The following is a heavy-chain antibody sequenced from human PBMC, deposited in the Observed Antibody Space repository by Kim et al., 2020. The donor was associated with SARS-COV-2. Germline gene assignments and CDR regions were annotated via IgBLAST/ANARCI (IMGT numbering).Heavy chain of an antibody. V-gene: IGHV7-4-1*02. D-gene: IGHD3-3*01. J-gene: IGHJ6*02. Sequence: ASVKVSCKASGYTFTSYAMNWVRQAPGQGLEWMGWINTNTGNPTYAQGFTGRFVFSLDTSVSTAYLQISSLKAEDTAVYYCARDPGRVTIFGVVITDYYYYGMDVWGQGTTVTFSS. CDR2: INTNTGNP. CDR1: GYTFTSYA. CDR3: ARDPGRVTIFGVVITDYYYYGMDV.